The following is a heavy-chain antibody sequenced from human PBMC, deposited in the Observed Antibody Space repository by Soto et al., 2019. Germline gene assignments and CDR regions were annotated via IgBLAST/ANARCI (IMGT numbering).Heavy chain of an antibody. Sequence: ASVKVSCKASGYTFTGHYIHWVRQAPEQGPEWMGEIGPESGATRYAEKFQGRVTMTRDTSITTVYMELKNLSPDDTAVYYCGRGRSGQIVVFYWGQGTTVTVYS. J-gene: IGHJ4*02. D-gene: IGHD1-26*01. CDR3: GRGRSGQIVVFY. V-gene: IGHV1-2*02. CDR1: GYTFTGHY. CDR2: IGPESGAT.